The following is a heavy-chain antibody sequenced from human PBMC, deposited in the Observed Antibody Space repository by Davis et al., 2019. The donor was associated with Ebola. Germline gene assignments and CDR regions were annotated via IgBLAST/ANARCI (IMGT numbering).Heavy chain of an antibody. CDR2: IYTGDSDT. V-gene: IGHV5-51*01. Sequence: GESLKISCKDSGNSFTSHWIGWVRQMPGKGLEWMGIIYTGDSDTSYSPSFRGQVIISADKSISTAYLQWSSLKASDTATYYCARAPYYYDVSGFYVAYWGQGTLVTVSS. CDR1: GNSFTSHW. D-gene: IGHD3-22*01. J-gene: IGHJ4*02. CDR3: ARAPYYYDVSGFYVAY.